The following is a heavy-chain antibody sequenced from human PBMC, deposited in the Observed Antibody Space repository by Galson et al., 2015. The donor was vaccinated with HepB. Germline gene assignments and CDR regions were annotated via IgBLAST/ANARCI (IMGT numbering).Heavy chain of an antibody. CDR1: GFTFSYYA. D-gene: IGHD6-19*01. CDR3: AKVFPEKTDGWYRQALYYFDS. CDR2: ITPSGDNK. Sequence: SLRLSCAASGFTFSYYAMAWVRQAPGKGLEWFSAITPSGDNKYFADSMKGRFFLSRDNSQNTLFLQMNSLRADDTAIYFCAKVFPEKTDGWYRQALYYFDSWGQGTRVTVSS. J-gene: IGHJ4*02. V-gene: IGHV3-23*01.